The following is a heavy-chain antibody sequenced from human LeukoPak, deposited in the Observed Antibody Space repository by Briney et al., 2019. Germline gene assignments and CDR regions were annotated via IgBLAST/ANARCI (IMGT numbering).Heavy chain of an antibody. CDR1: GGSISSGGYY. D-gene: IGHD6-6*01. V-gene: IGHV4-61*08. CDR2: IYTSGST. CDR3: ASSSIAARNWFDP. Sequence: SETLSLTCTVSGGSISSGGYYWSWIRQHPGKGLEWIGYIYTSGSTNYNPSLKSRVTISVDTSKNQFSLKLSSVTAADTAVYYCASSSIAARNWFDPWGQGTLVTVSS. J-gene: IGHJ5*02.